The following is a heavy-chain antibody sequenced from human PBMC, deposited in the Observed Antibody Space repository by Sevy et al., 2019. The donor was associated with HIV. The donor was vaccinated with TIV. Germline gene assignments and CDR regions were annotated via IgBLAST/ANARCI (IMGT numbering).Heavy chain of an antibody. CDR1: GFTFSSYA. CDR2: ISGSGGST. Sequence: GGSLRLSCAASGFTFSSYAMSWVRQAPGKGLEWVSAISGSGGSTYYADSVKGRFTISRDNSKNTLYLQMNSLRAEDTAVYYCAKEEGSSMIVVVTTPDAFDIWGQGTMVTVSS. V-gene: IGHV3-23*01. D-gene: IGHD3-22*01. CDR3: AKEEGSSMIVVVTTPDAFDI. J-gene: IGHJ3*02.